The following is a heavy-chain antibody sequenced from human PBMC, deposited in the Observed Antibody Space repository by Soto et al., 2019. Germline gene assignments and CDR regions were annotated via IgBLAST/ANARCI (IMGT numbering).Heavy chain of an antibody. CDR3: ARPGDRLGMDV. CDR1: GGSISSSSYY. D-gene: IGHD6-19*01. V-gene: IGHV4-39*01. CDR2: IYYSGST. J-gene: IGHJ6*02. Sequence: QLQLQESGPGLVKPSETLSLTCTVSGGSISSSSYYWGWIRQPPGKGLEWIGSIYYSGSTYYNPSLKSRVAISVDMSKNQVSLKLSSVTAADTAVYYCARPGDRLGMDVCGQGTTVTVSS.